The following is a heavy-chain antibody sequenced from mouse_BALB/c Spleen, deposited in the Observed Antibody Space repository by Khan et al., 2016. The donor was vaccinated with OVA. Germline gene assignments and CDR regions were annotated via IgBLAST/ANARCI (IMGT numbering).Heavy chain of an antibody. CDR3: KRGGGFITTATWFAD. CDR2: IDPSDSYI. CDR1: GYTFTNYW. J-gene: IGHJ3*01. Sequence: QVQLQQSGAELVMPGASVKMSCKASGYTFTNYWMHWVKQRPGQGLEWIGVIDPSDSYITYNQQFKAKATLTVDTSSTTAYMQLSSLTVEDADVDYWKRGGGFITTATWFADWGQGTLVTVSA. V-gene: IGHV1-59*01. D-gene: IGHD1-2*01.